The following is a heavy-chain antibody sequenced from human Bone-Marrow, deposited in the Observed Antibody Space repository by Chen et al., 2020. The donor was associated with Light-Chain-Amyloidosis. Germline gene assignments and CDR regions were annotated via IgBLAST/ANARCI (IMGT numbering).Heavy chain of an antibody. D-gene: IGHD1-20*01. J-gene: IGHJ4*02. CDR1: GFTFDDYA. Sequence: EVQLVESGGGLVQPGRSLRLSCAASGFTFDDYAMHWVRQAPGKGLEWVSGISWNSGSIGYADSVKGRFTISRDNAKNSLYLQMNSLRAEDTALYYCAKDMGYNWNLYYFDYWGQGTLVTVSS. CDR3: AKDMGYNWNLYYFDY. V-gene: IGHV3-9*01. CDR2: ISWNSGSI.